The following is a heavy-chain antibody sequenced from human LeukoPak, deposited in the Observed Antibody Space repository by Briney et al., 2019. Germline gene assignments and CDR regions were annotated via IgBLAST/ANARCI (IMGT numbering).Heavy chain of an antibody. CDR2: SNAGNGNT. J-gene: IGHJ4*02. V-gene: IGHV1-3*02. Sequence: ASVKVSCKASLYSFTSYAMHWVRQAPGQRLEWMGWSNAGNGNTKYSQEFQGRVTITRDTSASTAYMELSSLRSEDMAVYYCARRDYYDSSVLDYWGQGTLVTVSS. D-gene: IGHD3-22*01. CDR1: LYSFTSYA. CDR3: ARRDYYDSSVLDY.